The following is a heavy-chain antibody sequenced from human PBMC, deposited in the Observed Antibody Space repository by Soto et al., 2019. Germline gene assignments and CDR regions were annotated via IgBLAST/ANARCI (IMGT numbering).Heavy chain of an antibody. CDR2: ISGLNGNT. Sequence: QVQLVQSGAEVKKPGASVRVSCKASGYTFSRYGISWVRQAPGQGLEGMGWISGLNGNTKESEKLQGRVTLTTDTAANTAHMELRGLRSDDTAVYYCARASAYSTPWSFDNWGQGTLVTVSS. D-gene: IGHD6-13*01. CDR1: GYTFSRYG. J-gene: IGHJ4*02. V-gene: IGHV1-18*01. CDR3: ARASAYSTPWSFDN.